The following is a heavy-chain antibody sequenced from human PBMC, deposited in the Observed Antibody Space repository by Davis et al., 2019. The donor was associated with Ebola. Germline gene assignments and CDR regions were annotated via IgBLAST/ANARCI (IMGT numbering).Heavy chain of an antibody. CDR2: ISSSSSYI. CDR1: GFTFSSYW. Sequence: GGSLRLSCAASGFTFSSYWMSWVRQAPGKGLEWVSSISSSSSYIYYADSVKGRFTISRDNAKNSLYLQMNSLRAEDTAVYYCARVGSSTSLDYWGQGTLVTVSS. J-gene: IGHJ4*02. CDR3: ARVGSSTSLDY. V-gene: IGHV3-21*01. D-gene: IGHD2-2*01.